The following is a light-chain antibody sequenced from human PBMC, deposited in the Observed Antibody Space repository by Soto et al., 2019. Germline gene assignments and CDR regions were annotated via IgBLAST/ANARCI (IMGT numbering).Light chain of an antibody. J-gene: IGKJ5*01. CDR2: AAS. CDR1: QSISSY. Sequence: DIQITQSPSSRSAAVGYRWTITGRASQSISSYLNRYQQKPGKAPQLPIYAASSLQSGVPSRFSGSGSGTDFTLTISSLQPEDFATYYCQQSYSTPNTFGRGTRREIK. CDR3: QQSYSTPNT. V-gene: IGKV1-39*01.